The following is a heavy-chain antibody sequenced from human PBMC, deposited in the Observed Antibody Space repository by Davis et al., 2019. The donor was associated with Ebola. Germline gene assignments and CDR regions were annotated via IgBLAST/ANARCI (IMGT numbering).Heavy chain of an antibody. V-gene: IGHV3-7*01. CDR1: GFTFSSYC. CDR2: IKQDGSEK. D-gene: IGHD2-2*01. CDR3: ARDHIVVVPAAIYYYYYGMDV. J-gene: IGHJ6*02. Sequence: GGSLRLSCAASGFTFSSYCMSWVRQAPGKGLGWVANIKQDGSEKYYVDSVKGRFTISRDNAKNSLYLQMNSLRAEDTAVYYCARDHIVVVPAAIYYYYYGMDVWGQGTTVTVSS.